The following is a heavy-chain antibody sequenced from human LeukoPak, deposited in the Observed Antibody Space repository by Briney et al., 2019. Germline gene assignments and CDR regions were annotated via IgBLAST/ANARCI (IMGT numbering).Heavy chain of an antibody. D-gene: IGHD3-22*01. V-gene: IGHV3-30*02. CDR1: GFTFSSYG. J-gene: IGHJ4*02. CDR3: ARGIGYLIVVATNGFDY. CDR2: IRYDGSNG. Sequence: PGGSLRLSCAASGFTFSSYGMHWVRQAPGKGLDWVAFIRYDGSNGYYADSVKGRFTISRDNSKNTLYLQMNSLRAEDTAVYYCARGIGYLIVVATNGFDYWGQGTLVTVSS.